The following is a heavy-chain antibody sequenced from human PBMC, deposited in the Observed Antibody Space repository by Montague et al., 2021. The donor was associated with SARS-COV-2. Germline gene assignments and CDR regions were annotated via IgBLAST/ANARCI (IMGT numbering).Heavy chain of an antibody. CDR2: IYYSGST. D-gene: IGHD3-3*01. Sequence: TLSLTCTVSGGSISSGGYYWSWIRQHPGKGLEWIGYIYYSGSTYYNPSLKSRVTISVDTSKNQFSLKLSSVTAADTAVYYCARVVTIFGVGDTFDYWGQGTPVTVSS. CDR1: GGSISSGGYY. CDR3: ARVVTIFGVGDTFDY. J-gene: IGHJ4*02. V-gene: IGHV4-31*03.